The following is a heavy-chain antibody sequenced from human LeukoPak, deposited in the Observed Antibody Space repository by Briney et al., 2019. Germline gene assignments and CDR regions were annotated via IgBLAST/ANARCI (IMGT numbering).Heavy chain of an antibody. D-gene: IGHD5-12*01. CDR3: TGVGYDAWGDY. CDR2: IRSKAYGGTT. V-gene: IGHV3-49*04. Sequence: PGGSLRLSCTASGFTFGDYAMSWVRQAPGKGLEWVGFIRSKAYGGTTEYAASVKGRFTISRDDSKSIAYLQMNSLKTEDTAVYYCTGVGYDAWGDYWGQGTLVTVSS. J-gene: IGHJ4*02. CDR1: GFTFGDYA.